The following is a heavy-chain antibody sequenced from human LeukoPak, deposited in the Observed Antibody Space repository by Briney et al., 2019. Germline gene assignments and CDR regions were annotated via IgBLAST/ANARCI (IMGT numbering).Heavy chain of an antibody. J-gene: IGHJ4*02. CDR2: IRGKAYGGTT. Sequence: GGSLRLSCTASGFTFGDYTMTWVRQAPGKGLDWVGFIRGKAYGGTTEYAASVKGRFTISRDDSKSIAYLQMNSLRAEDTAVYYCAKQLLWFGEFGYYFDYWGQGTLVTVSS. CDR3: AKQLLWFGEFGYYFDY. CDR1: GFTFGDYT. D-gene: IGHD3-10*01. V-gene: IGHV3-49*04.